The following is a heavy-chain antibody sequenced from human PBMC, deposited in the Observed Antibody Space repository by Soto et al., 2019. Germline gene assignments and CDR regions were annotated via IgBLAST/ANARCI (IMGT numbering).Heavy chain of an antibody. CDR3: AKSITMVRGVIINDAFDI. J-gene: IGHJ3*02. CDR2: ISWNSGSI. Sequence: EVQLVESGGGLVQPGRSLRLSCAASGFTFDDYAMHWVRQAPGKGLEWVSGISWNSGSIGYADAVKGRFTISIEKAKNYVNRQMNSVRAEDKALYYCAKSITMVRGVIINDAFDIWGQGTMVTVSS. CDR1: GFTFDDYA. D-gene: IGHD3-10*01. V-gene: IGHV3-9*01.